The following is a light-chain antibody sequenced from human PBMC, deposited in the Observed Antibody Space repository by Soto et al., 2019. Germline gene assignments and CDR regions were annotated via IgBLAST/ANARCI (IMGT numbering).Light chain of an antibody. CDR1: TGAVTSTFY. V-gene: IGLV7-43*01. J-gene: IGLJ2*01. CDR3: LLYYGGVRV. Sequence: QAVVTQEPSLSVSPGGTVTLTCASSTGAVTSTFYPNWFQQKPGQAPRSLIYSTSNRHPWTPARFSGSLLVVRAALTLSSVQPEDEADYYCLLYYGGVRVFGGGTKVTVL. CDR2: STS.